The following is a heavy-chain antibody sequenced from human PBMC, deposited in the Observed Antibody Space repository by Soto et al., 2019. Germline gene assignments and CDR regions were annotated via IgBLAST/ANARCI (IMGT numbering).Heavy chain of an antibody. CDR2: INHSGST. CDR1: GGSFSGYY. CDR3: ARGFQYSYSSGWYPKKPSGMDV. D-gene: IGHD6-19*01. Sequence: PSETLSLTCAVYGGSFSGYYWSWIRQPPGKGLEWIGEINHSGSTNYNPSLKSRVTISVDTSKNQFSLKLSSVTAADTAVYYCARGFQYSYSSGWYPKKPSGMDVWGQGTTVTVSS. J-gene: IGHJ6*02. V-gene: IGHV4-34*01.